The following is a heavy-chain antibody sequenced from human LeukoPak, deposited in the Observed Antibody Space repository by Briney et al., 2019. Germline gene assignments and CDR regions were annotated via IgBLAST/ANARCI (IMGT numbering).Heavy chain of an antibody. D-gene: IGHD3-10*01. CDR3: ARDPINYCASGSAVDDFFDY. V-gene: IGHV1-69*13. J-gene: IGHJ4*02. CDR1: GGTFSNYA. Sequence: SVKVSCKASGGTFSNYAISWVRQAPGQGLEWMGGFIPIFVTPTYAQKFQGRLTITAEESPSTSYMELSSLSSEDTAVYFCARDPINYCASGSAVDDFFDYWGQGTLVTVSS. CDR2: FIPIFVTP.